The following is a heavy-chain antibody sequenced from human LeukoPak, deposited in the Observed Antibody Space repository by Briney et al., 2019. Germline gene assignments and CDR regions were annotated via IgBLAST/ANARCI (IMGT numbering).Heavy chain of an antibody. D-gene: IGHD4-11*01. J-gene: IGHJ5*01. V-gene: IGHV4-61*01. CDR2: IYNSGIT. Sequence: SETLSLTCSVSGGSVSSGSFYWSWIRQLPGKGLEWIGYIYNSGITNYNPSLKSRVTVSVDTSKNQFSLRLTSVTAADTAVYYCARSVPSLDYLFDSWGHGTLVTVSS. CDR1: GGSVSSGSFY. CDR3: ARSVPSLDYLFDS.